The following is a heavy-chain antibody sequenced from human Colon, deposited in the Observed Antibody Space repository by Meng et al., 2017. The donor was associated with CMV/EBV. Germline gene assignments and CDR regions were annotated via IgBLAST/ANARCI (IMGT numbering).Heavy chain of an antibody. CDR3: AKGARMAGAGPDY. CDR1: GFNFSKYD. J-gene: IGHJ4*02. Sequence: GESLKISCAVSGFNFSKYDMNWVRQAPGKGLEWVSSISGSGGATFYAGSLKGRLTVSRDNSRNTLFLQINSLRAADTAVYYCAKGARMAGAGPDYWGQGTLVTVSS. V-gene: IGHV3-23*01. D-gene: IGHD6-13*01. CDR2: ISGSGGAT.